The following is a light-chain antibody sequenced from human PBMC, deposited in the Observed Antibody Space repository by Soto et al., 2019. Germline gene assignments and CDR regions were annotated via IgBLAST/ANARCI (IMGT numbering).Light chain of an antibody. V-gene: IGKV1-9*01. CDR1: QGISSY. J-gene: IGKJ3*01. Sequence: IQLTQSPSSLSASVGDRVTITCRASQGISSYLAWYQQKPGKAPKLLIYAASTLQSGVPSRFSGSGSGTDFTLTISSLQTEDFATYYWQQLNSYPFTFGPGTIVYIK. CDR2: AAS. CDR3: QQLNSYPFT.